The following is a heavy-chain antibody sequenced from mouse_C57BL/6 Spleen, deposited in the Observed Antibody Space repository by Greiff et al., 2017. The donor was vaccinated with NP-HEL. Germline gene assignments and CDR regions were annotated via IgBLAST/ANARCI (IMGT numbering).Heavy chain of an antibody. CDR1: GYAFSSSW. V-gene: IGHV1-82*01. CDR2: IYPGDGDT. J-gene: IGHJ2*01. D-gene: IGHD3-2*02. CDR3: ARRGSSGYGFDY. Sequence: VQRVESGPELVKPGASVKISCKASGYAFSSSWMNWVKQRPGKGLEWIGRIYPGDGDTNYNGKFKGKATLTADKSSSTAYMQLSSLTSEDSAVYFGARRGSSGYGFDYWGQGTTLTVSS.